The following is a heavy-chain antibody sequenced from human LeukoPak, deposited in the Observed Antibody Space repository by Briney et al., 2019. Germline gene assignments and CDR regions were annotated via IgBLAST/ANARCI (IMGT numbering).Heavy chain of an antibody. J-gene: IGHJ4*02. D-gene: IGHD6-6*01. V-gene: IGHV3-11*01. CDR3: ARETVIAACDY. CDR2: ISSSGSTI. CDR1: GGSFSGYY. Sequence: LSLTCAVYGGSFSGYYWSWIRQAPGKGLEWVSYISSSGSTIYYADSVKGRFTISRDNAKNSLYLQMNSLRAEDTAVYYCARETVIAACDYWGQGTLVTVSS.